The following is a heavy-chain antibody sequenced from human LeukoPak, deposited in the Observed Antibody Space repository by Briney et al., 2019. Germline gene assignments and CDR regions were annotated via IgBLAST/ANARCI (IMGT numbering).Heavy chain of an antibody. CDR1: GYTFTSYD. CDR2: MNPNSGNT. Sequence: GASVKVSCKAPGYTFTSYDINWVRQATGQGLEWMGWMNPNSGNTGYAQKFQGRVTITRNTSISTASMELSSLRSEDTAVYYCARGPRGYDSYYMDVWGKGTTVTVSS. D-gene: IGHD5-12*01. V-gene: IGHV1-8*02. J-gene: IGHJ6*03. CDR3: ARGPRGYDSYYMDV.